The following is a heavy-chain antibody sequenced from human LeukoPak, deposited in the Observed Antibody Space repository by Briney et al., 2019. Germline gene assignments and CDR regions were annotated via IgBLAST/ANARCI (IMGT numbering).Heavy chain of an antibody. V-gene: IGHV3-30*02. D-gene: IGHD2-8*01. Sequence: PGGSLRLSCAASGFTFSSYGMHWVRQAPGKVLEWVAFIRYDGSNKYYADSVKGRFTISRDNSKNTLYLQMNSLRAEDTAVYYCAKDRSPNLTQLIALHIDYWGQGTLVTVSS. CDR2: IRYDGSNK. CDR3: AKDRSPNLTQLIALHIDY. CDR1: GFTFSSYG. J-gene: IGHJ4*02.